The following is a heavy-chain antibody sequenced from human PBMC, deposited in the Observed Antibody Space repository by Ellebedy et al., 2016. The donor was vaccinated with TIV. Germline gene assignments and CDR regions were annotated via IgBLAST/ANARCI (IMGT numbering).Heavy chain of an antibody. CDR3: ASRGGFERSIDH. CDR2: IYSSGSS. J-gene: IGHJ4*02. D-gene: IGHD3-10*01. CDR1: GTSITSRSYH. V-gene: IGHV4-39*01. Sequence: SETLSLXXNVSGTSITSRSYHWGWIRQPPGKGLEWIGSIYSSGSSYYNPSLKSRVTISGDTSKNQFPLRLTSVTAADTAVYYCASRGGFERSIDHWGQGTLVTVSS.